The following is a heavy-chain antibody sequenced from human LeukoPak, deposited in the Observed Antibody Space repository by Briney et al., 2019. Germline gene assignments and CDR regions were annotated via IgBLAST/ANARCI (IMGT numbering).Heavy chain of an antibody. V-gene: IGHV3-21*01. CDR3: ARDAMYSSNPFDP. D-gene: IGHD6-13*01. CDR2: ISSSSSYI. Sequence: GGSLRLSCAASGFTFSSYSMNWVRQAPGKGLEWVSSISSSSSYIYYADSVKGRFTISRDNAKNSLYLQMNSLRAKDTAVYYCARDAMYSSNPFDPWGQGTLVTVSS. J-gene: IGHJ5*02. CDR1: GFTFSSYS.